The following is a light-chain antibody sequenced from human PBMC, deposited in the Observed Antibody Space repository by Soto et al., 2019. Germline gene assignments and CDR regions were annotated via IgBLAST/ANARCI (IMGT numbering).Light chain of an antibody. V-gene: IGKV3-15*01. CDR2: AAS. CDR1: QSISTN. CDR3: QQSNNWPPFT. Sequence: IILTQSPSTLSVSPGDRATPSGRASQSISTNLAWYQQIPGQSPRLLFYAASPRATGVPARFSGSGSGTDFTLRISGLQSEDFAVYYCQQSNNWPPFTFGPGTKVSIK. J-gene: IGKJ3*01.